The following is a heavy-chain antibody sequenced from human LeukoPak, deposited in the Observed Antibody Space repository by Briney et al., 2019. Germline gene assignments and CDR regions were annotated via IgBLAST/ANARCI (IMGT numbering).Heavy chain of an antibody. D-gene: IGHD3-3*01. CDR2: ISSCNSYI. J-gene: IGHJ4*02. CDR1: GFTFSNAW. Sequence: GGSLSLSCAVSGFTFSNAWMIWVRHAPGKGREWVSSISSCNSYIYYADSVKGRYTITRDNAKNSLYLQMSSLRAEDTAVYYCARVRSKVLLAFDYWGQRNPVTVSS. CDR3: ARVRSKVLLAFDY. V-gene: IGHV3-21*01.